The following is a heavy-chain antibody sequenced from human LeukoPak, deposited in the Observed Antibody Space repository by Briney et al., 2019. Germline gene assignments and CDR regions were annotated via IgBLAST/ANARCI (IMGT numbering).Heavy chain of an antibody. CDR3: ARTRDLGPDY. CDR2: TYYRSKWYY. CDR1: GDSVSSNSAA. J-gene: IGHJ4*02. Sequence: SQTLSLTCVISGDSVSSNSAAWNCIRQSPSRGLECLGRTYYRSKWYYHYAVSMKSRITVNPDTSKNQFSLQLNSVTPEDTAVYYCARTRDLGPDYWGQGTLVTVSS. D-gene: IGHD1-26*01. V-gene: IGHV6-1*01.